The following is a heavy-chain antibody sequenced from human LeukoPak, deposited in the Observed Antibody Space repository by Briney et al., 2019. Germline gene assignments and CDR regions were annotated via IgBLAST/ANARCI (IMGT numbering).Heavy chain of an antibody. V-gene: IGHV3-23*01. Sequence: PGGSLRLSCVGSGFTFSNIPLTWVRQAPGRGLEWVSAVSGSGEDTYYTDSVKGRFTISRDNSKSRLYLQMNSLTPEDTAVYYCVNFHRAADRTGWTPGVFWGQGTLVTVSS. CDR3: VNFHRAADRTGWTPGVF. J-gene: IGHJ4*02. CDR1: GFTFSNIP. CDR2: VSGSGEDT. D-gene: IGHD6-19*01.